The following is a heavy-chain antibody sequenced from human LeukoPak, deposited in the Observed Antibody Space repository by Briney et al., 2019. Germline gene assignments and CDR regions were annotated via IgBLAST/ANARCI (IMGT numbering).Heavy chain of an antibody. CDR2: INPSGGST. J-gene: IGHJ6*02. CDR1: GYTFTSYY. D-gene: IGHD3-10*01. CDR3: PRAVWLVGSSFGDPSYYYGMDV. Sequence: GASVKVSCKASGYTFTSYYMQWVRQAPGQGLEWMGIINPSGGSTSYPQKFQGRVTMTRDTSTSTVCMELSSLRSEDTAVYYCPRAVWLVGSSFGDPSYYYGMDVWGQGTTVTVSS. V-gene: IGHV1-46*01.